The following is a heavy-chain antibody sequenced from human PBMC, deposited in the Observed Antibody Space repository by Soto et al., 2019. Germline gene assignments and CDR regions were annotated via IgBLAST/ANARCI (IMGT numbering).Heavy chain of an antibody. J-gene: IGHJ1*01. CDR3: AYGDGDGDYYTAEYFQH. Sequence: QVQLVQSGAEVKKHGSSVKVSCKASGGTFSSYTISWVRQAPGQGLEWMGRIIPILGIANYAQKFQGRVTITADKSTSTAYMELSSLRSEDTAVYYCAYGDGDGDYYTAEYFQHWGQGTLVTVSS. V-gene: IGHV1-69*02. CDR1: GGTFSSYT. CDR2: IIPILGIA. D-gene: IGHD4-17*01.